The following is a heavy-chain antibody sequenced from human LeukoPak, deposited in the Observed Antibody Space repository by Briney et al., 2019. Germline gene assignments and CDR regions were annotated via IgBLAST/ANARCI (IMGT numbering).Heavy chain of an antibody. D-gene: IGHD5-18*01. V-gene: IGHV4-59*01. CDR3: ARRDTAMVTFDY. CDR2: IYYSGGT. J-gene: IGHJ4*02. Sequence: SETLSLTCTVSGGSISSYYWSWIRQPPGKGLEWIGYIYYSGGTNYNPSLKSRVTISVDTSKNQFSLKLSSVTAADTAVYYCARRDTAMVTFDYWGQGTLVTVSS. CDR1: GGSISSYY.